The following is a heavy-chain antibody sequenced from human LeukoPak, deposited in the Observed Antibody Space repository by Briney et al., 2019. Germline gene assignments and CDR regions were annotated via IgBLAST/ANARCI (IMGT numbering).Heavy chain of an antibody. Sequence: GGSLRLSCVASGFTVSSNHMNWVRQAPGKGLEWVSIIYSGGTTYYADSVKGRFTISRDNSKNTLYLQMNSLRAEDTAVYYCARDRGARVVYWLDPWGQGTLVTVSS. V-gene: IGHV3-53*01. D-gene: IGHD3-10*01. CDR2: IYSGGTT. CDR1: GFTVSSNH. J-gene: IGHJ5*02. CDR3: ARDRGARVVYWLDP.